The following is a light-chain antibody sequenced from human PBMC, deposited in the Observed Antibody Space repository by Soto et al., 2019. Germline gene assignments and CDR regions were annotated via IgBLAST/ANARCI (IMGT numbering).Light chain of an antibody. CDR3: QQSYSTPT. CDR1: QYISTS. CDR2: DAS. Sequence: DIQMTQYPSSLSASVGDRVTITFRASQYISTSLNWYQQKPGNAPNLLIYDASRLQGGVPSWFSGSGSGTDFTLTITSLQPEDFGTYYCQQSYSTPTFGQGTRLEIK. V-gene: IGKV1-39*01. J-gene: IGKJ5*01.